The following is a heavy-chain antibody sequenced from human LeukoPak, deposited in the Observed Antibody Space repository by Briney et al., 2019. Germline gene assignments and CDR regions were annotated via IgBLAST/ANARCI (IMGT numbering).Heavy chain of an antibody. D-gene: IGHD6-13*01. CDR2: IRYDGSNK. Sequence: GGSLRLSCAASGFTFSSYGMHWVRQAPGKGLEGVAFIRYDGSNKYYAASVKGRFTISRDNSKNTLYLQMNSLRAEDTAVYYCAVIAAAGIYTGTLPPFDYWGQGTLVTVSS. V-gene: IGHV3-30*02. CDR1: GFTFSSYG. J-gene: IGHJ4*02. CDR3: AVIAAAGIYTGTLPPFDY.